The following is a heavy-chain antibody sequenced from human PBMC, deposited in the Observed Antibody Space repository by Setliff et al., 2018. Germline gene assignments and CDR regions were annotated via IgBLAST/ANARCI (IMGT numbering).Heavy chain of an antibody. CDR1: GGSISSSSYY. CDR2: IYYSGST. CDR3: ASFAGSSWVDY. J-gene: IGHJ4*02. Sequence: SETLSLTCTVSGGSISSSSYYWGWIRQPPGKGLEWIGSIYYSGSTYYNPSLKSRVTISVGTSKNQFSLKLSSVTAADTAVYYCASFAGSSWVDYWGQGTLVTVSS. D-gene: IGHD6-13*01. V-gene: IGHV4-39*01.